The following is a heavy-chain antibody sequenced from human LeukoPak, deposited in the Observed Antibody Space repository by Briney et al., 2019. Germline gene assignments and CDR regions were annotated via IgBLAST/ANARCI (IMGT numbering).Heavy chain of an antibody. D-gene: IGHD5-24*01. CDR2: IKDDGREK. Sequence: GGSLRLSCAVSGFTFSNYFMSWVRQAPGKGLEWVANIKDDGREKYYADSVKGRFTISRDNANNSLYLQMDSLRVEDTAVYYCARDKDRGWLQMTDAGFDSWGRGTQVTVSS. CDR1: GFTFSNYF. J-gene: IGHJ5*01. V-gene: IGHV3-7*01. CDR3: ARDKDRGWLQMTDAGFDS.